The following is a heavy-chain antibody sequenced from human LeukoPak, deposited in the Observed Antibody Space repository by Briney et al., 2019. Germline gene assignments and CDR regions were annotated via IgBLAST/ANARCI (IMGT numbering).Heavy chain of an antibody. CDR3: AKIYGSGSYYRGKGFDY. CDR1: GFTFTNYW. J-gene: IGHJ4*02. CDR2: IKQDGSEK. Sequence: PGGSLRLSCAASGFTFTNYWMTRVRQAPGKGLEWVANIKQDGSEKYYVDSVKGRFTISRDNSKNTLYLQMNSLRAEDTAIYYCAKIYGSGSYYRGKGFDYWGQGTLVTVSS. D-gene: IGHD3-10*01. V-gene: IGHV3-7*05.